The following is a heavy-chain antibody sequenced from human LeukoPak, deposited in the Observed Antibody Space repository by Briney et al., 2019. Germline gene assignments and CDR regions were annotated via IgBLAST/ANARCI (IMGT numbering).Heavy chain of an antibody. J-gene: IGHJ1*01. V-gene: IGHV4-34*01. CDR2: INHSGST. CDR3: ARGRARSRPRVFQH. CDR1: GFTFSSYA. Sequence: GSLRLSCAASGFTFSSYAMSWVRQAPGNRLEWIGEINHSGSTNYNPSLKSRVTISVDTSKIQFPLKLSSVTAADTAVYYCARGRARSRPRVFQHWGQGTLVTVSS.